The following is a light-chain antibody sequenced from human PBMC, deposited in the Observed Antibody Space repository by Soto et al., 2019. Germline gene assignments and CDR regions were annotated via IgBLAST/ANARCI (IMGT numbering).Light chain of an antibody. CDR3: QQYNNWPRWT. CDR2: GAS. J-gene: IGKJ1*01. Sequence: IVLTQSPGTLSLSPGERATLSCRASQSVSSSYLAWYQQKPGQAPRLLIYGASTRATGIPARFSGSGSGTEFTLTISSLQSEDFAVYYCQQYNNWPRWTFGQGTKVDIK. CDR1: QSVSSSY. V-gene: IGKV3-15*01.